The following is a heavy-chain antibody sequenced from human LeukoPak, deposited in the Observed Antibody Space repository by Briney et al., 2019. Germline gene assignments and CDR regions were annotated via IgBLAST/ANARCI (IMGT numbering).Heavy chain of an antibody. CDR2: IYHSGST. CDR1: GGSISSGGYS. V-gene: IGHV4-30-2*01. J-gene: IGHJ4*02. CDR3: ARAVYYDYVWGSYRYYFDY. Sequence: SETLSLTCAVSGGSISSGGYSWSWIRQPPGKGLEWIGYIYHSGSTYYNPSLKSRVTISVDRSKNQFSLKLSSVTAADTAVYYCARAVYYDYVWGSYRYYFDYWGQGTLVTVSS. D-gene: IGHD3-16*02.